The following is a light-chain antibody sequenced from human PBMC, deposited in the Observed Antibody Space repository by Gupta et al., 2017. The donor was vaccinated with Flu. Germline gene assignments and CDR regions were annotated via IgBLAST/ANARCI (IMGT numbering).Light chain of an antibody. CDR3: QQYNSFPLT. V-gene: IGKV1-16*02. CDR2: AAS. CDR1: QGISTY. Sequence: DIQMNQSPSSLYASVGDRVIITCRASQGISTYLAWFQQKPGRAPKSLIYAASRLQSGVPSKFSGSGSGTDVTLTISSLQPEDFATYYCQQYNSFPLTFGGGTKVEI. J-gene: IGKJ4*01.